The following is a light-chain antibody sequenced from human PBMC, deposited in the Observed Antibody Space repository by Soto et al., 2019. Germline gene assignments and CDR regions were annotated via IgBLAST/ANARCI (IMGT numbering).Light chain of an antibody. CDR2: DVS. J-gene: IGLJ2*01. Sequence: QSALTQPASVSGSPGQSITISCTGTSGDVGGYNYVSWYQQHLGRAPKLMIYDVSNRPSGISTRFSGSKSGNTASLTISGLQTEDEADYYCSSYTSSRTLAAFGGGTKVTVL. V-gene: IGLV2-14*01. CDR1: SGDVGGYNY. CDR3: SSYTSSRTLAA.